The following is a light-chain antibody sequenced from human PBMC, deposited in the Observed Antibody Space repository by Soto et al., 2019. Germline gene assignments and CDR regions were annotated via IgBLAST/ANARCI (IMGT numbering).Light chain of an antibody. CDR1: QNIGKF. Sequence: DIQMTQSPSSLSASVGDRVTITCRPSQNIGKFLNWYQQKPGKAPTALIHATSTLQSGVSSRFSGSGSDTAFTLTITSLQPEDFATYFCQQSLSSPLTFGGGTKV. J-gene: IGKJ4*01. CDR3: QQSLSSPLT. V-gene: IGKV1-39*01. CDR2: ATS.